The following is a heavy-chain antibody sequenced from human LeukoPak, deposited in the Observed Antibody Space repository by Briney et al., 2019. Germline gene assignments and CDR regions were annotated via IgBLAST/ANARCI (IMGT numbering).Heavy chain of an antibody. CDR2: ISSSSNHI. CDR1: GFTFSSYI. Sequence: GGSLRLSCAASGFTFSSYIMNWVRQAPGKGLEWVSSISSSSNHIYYADSMKGRFTISRDNAKNSLFLQMNTLRAEDTAVYYCAREDASAFDIWGQGTMVTVSS. J-gene: IGHJ3*02. V-gene: IGHV3-21*01. CDR3: AREDASAFDI.